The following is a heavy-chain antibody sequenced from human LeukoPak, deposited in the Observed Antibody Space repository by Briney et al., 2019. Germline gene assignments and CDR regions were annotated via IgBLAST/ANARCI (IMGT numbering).Heavy chain of an antibody. CDR3: ARNNWGYAFDI. CDR1: GFTVSSNY. D-gene: IGHD7-27*01. V-gene: IGHV3-66*01. CDR2: IYSGGST. J-gene: IGHJ3*02. Sequence: GGSLRLSCAASGFTVSSNYMSWVRQAPGKGLEWVSVIYSGGSTYYADSVKGRSTISRDNSKNTLYLQMNSLRAEDTAVYYCARNNWGYAFDIWGQGTMVTVSS.